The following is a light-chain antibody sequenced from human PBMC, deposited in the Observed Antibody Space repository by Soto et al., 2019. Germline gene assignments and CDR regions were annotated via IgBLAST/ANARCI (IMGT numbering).Light chain of an antibody. Sequence: EIVLTQSPGTLSLSPGERATLSCRASQSVSSSYLAWYQQKPGQAPRLLIYGASSRAPGIPDRFSGSGSGTCFTLTISSLEPEDVAVYYCQQYGSSPPYTFGQGTKLEIK. V-gene: IGKV3-20*01. J-gene: IGKJ2*01. CDR2: GAS. CDR3: QQYGSSPPYT. CDR1: QSVSSSY.